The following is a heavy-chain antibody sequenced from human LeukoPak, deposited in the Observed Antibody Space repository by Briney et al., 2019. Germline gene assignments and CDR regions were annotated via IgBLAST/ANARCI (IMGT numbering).Heavy chain of an antibody. CDR1: GYTFTIYG. CDR2: ISAYNGNT. V-gene: IGHV1-18*01. CDR3: ARQGRYFDWLLDYWFDP. J-gene: IGHJ5*02. Sequence: ASVKVSCKASGYTFTIYGISWVRQAPGQGLEWMGWISAYNGNTNYAQKLQGRVTMTTDTSTSTAYMELRSLRSDDTAVYYCARQGRYFDWLLDYWFDPWGQGTLVTVSS. D-gene: IGHD3-9*01.